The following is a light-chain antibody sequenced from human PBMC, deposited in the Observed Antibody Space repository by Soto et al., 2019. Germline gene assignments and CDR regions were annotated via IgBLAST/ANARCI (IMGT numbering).Light chain of an antibody. CDR3: SSHAGTVV. CDR1: GRDVGSYNL. J-gene: IGLJ2*01. CDR2: EGN. V-gene: IGLV2-23*01. Sequence: QSALTQPASVSGSPGQSITISCTGTGRDVGSYNLVSWYQHHPGKAPKLIIYEGNNRPSGISNRFSGSKSGNTASLTISGLQAEDEADYYCSSHAGTVVFGGGTQLTVL.